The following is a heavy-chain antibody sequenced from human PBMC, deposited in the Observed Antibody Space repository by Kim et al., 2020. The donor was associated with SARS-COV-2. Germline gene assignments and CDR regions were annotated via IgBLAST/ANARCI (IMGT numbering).Heavy chain of an antibody. CDR1: GFTFSDYY. J-gene: IGHJ3*02. D-gene: IGHD3-22*01. Sequence: GGSLRLSCAASGFTFSDYYMSWIRQAPGKGLEWVSYISNIGITIYYADSVKGRFTISRDNAKNSLYLQMNSLRAEDTAVYYCARQGGYYYDSRDAFDIWGQGTMVTVSS. V-gene: IGHV3-11*01. CDR3: ARQGGYYYDSRDAFDI. CDR2: ISNIGITI.